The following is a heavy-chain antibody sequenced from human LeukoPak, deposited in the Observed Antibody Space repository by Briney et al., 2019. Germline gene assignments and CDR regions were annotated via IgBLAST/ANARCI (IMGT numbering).Heavy chain of an antibody. CDR3: ARDWYYDSSGYYFDAFDI. CDR2: IYTSGST. Sequence: SETLSLTCTASGGSISSYYWSWIRQPAGKGLEWIGRIYTSGSTNYNPSLKSRVTMSVDTSKNQFSLKLSSVTAADTAVYYCARDWYYDSSGYYFDAFDIWGQGTMVTVSS. D-gene: IGHD3-22*01. CDR1: GGSISSYY. J-gene: IGHJ3*02. V-gene: IGHV4-4*07.